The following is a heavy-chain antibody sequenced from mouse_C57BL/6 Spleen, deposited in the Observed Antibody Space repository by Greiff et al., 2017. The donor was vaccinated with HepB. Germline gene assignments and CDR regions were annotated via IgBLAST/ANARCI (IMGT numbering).Heavy chain of an antibody. CDR2: ISDGGSYT. Sequence: EVQRVESGGGLVKPGGSLKLSCAASGFTFSSYAMSWVRQTPEKRLEWVATISDGGSYTYYPDNVKGRFTISRDNAKNNLYLQMSHLKSEDTAMYYCARDESDGYYRYAMDYWGQGTSVTVSS. D-gene: IGHD2-3*01. CDR3: ARDESDGYYRYAMDY. CDR1: GFTFSSYA. J-gene: IGHJ4*01. V-gene: IGHV5-4*01.